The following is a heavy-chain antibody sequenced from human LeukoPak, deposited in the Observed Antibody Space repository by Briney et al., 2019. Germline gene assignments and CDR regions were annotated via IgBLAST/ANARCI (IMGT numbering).Heavy chain of an antibody. CDR3: ARDGGIAARRFPGYFDY. D-gene: IGHD6-6*01. CDR1: GGSISSYY. V-gene: IGHV4-4*07. J-gene: IGHJ4*02. CDR2: IYTSGST. Sequence: SETLSLTCTVSGGSISSYYWSWIRQPAGEGLEWIGRIYTSGSTNYNPSLKSRVTMSVDTSKNQFSLKLSSVTAADTAVYYCARDGGIAARRFPGYFDYWGQGTLVTVSS.